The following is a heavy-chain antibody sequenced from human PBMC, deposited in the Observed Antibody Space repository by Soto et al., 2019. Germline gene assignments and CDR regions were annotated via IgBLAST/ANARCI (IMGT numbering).Heavy chain of an antibody. J-gene: IGHJ6*03. D-gene: IGHD6-25*01. Sequence: QVQLVQSGAEVKKPGSSVKVSCKASGGTFSSYTISWVRQAPGQGLEWMGRIIPILGIANYAQKYQGRVTITADKSTSTAYMELSSLRSEDTAVYYCARDQGDFRGYSFSHYYMDVWGKGTTVTVSS. V-gene: IGHV1-69*08. CDR3: ARDQGDFRGYSFSHYYMDV. CDR2: IIPILGIA. CDR1: GGTFSSYT.